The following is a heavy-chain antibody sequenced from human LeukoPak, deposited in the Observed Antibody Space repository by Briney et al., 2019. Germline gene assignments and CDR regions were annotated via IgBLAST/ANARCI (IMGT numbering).Heavy chain of an antibody. J-gene: IGHJ4*02. Sequence: VASVKVSCKASGYTFTSYYMHWVRQAPGQGLEWMGIINPSGGSTSYAQKFQGRVTMTRDTSTSTAYMELSSLRSEDTAVYYCARGDCSSTSCYLRFDYWGQGTLVTVSS. CDR2: INPSGGST. CDR1: GYTFTSYY. CDR3: ARGDCSSTSCYLRFDY. V-gene: IGHV1-46*01. D-gene: IGHD2-2*01.